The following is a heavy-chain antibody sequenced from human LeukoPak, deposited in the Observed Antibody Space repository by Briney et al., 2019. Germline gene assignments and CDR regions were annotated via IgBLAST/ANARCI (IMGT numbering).Heavy chain of an antibody. D-gene: IGHD3-9*01. CDR2: INPNSGGT. CDR1: GYTFTGYY. J-gene: IGHJ5*02. Sequence: ASVKVSCKASGYTFTGYYMHWVRQAPGQGLEWMGWINPNSGGTNHAQKFQGRVTMTRDTSISTAYMELSTLRSEDTAVYYCARESGDILTGPWNWFDPWGQGTLVTVSS. V-gene: IGHV1-2*02. CDR3: ARESGDILTGPWNWFDP.